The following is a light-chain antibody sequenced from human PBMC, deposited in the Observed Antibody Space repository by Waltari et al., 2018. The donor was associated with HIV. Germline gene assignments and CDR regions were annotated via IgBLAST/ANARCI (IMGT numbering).Light chain of an antibody. V-gene: IGLV3-21*02. CDR1: NIGSKS. Sequence: SYVLTQPPSVSVAPGQTARITCGGNNIGSKSVHWYQQKPGQAPGLVVDDATDRHSGIPVRFSGSNTGNTATLTLSRVEAADEADYYCRVWDTSRGPWVFGGGTKLTVL. J-gene: IGLJ3*02. CDR2: DAT. CDR3: RVWDTSRGPWV.